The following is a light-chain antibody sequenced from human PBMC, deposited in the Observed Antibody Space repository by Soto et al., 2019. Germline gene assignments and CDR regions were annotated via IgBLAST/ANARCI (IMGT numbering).Light chain of an antibody. CDR1: QSISIS. Sequence: DIQMTQSPSSLSASVGDRVTITCRASQSISISLNWYQHRPGKAPKLLIYGASTLQSGVPSRFSGSESGTDFTLTITSLQPEDCATYYCQQTYATPITFGQGTRLEIK. J-gene: IGKJ5*01. V-gene: IGKV1-39*01. CDR2: GAS. CDR3: QQTYATPIT.